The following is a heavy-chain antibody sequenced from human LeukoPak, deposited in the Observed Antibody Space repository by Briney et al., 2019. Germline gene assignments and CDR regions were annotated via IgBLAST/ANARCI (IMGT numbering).Heavy chain of an antibody. CDR2: ISAYNGNT. CDR1: GYTFTSYG. Sequence: GATVKVSCKASGYTFTSYGISWVRQAPGQGLEWMGWISAYNGNTNYAQKLQGRVTMTTDTSTSTAYMELRSLRSDDTAVYYCAGQPVVPAAIGWFDPWGQGTLVTVSS. V-gene: IGHV1-18*01. J-gene: IGHJ5*02. CDR3: AGQPVVPAAIGWFDP. D-gene: IGHD2-2*02.